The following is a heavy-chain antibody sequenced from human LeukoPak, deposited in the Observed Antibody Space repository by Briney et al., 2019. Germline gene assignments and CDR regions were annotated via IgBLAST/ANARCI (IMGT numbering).Heavy chain of an antibody. CDR2: IIPIFGTA. V-gene: IGHV1-69*06. CDR3: ARGAVATGPAFDI. D-gene: IGHD5-12*01. CDR1: GGTFSSYA. J-gene: IGHJ3*02. Sequence: GASVKVSCKASGGTFSSYAISWVRQAPGQGLEWMGGIIPIFGTANYAQKFQGRVTITADKSTSTAYMELSSLRSEDTAVYYCARGAVATGPAFDIWGQGTMVTVSS.